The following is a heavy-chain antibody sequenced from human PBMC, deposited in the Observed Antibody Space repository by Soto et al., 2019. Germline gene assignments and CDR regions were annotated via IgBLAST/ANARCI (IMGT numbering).Heavy chain of an antibody. V-gene: IGHV4-34*01. CDR2: INHSGSN. Sequence: ETLSLTCVVSGGCFSTYYYNWIRQSPGKGLEWIGEINHSGSNNYSPSLKSRVTMSLDTSKNQFSLKLTSVTAADTAVYYCARGGSNDWQVAFDIWGQGTMVTVSS. D-gene: IGHD3-9*01. CDR1: GGCFSTYY. J-gene: IGHJ3*02. CDR3: ARGGSNDWQVAFDI.